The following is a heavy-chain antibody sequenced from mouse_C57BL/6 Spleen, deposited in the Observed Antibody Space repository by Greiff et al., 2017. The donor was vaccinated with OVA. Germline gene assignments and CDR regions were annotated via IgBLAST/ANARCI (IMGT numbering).Heavy chain of an antibody. V-gene: IGHV5-9-1*02. CDR2: ISSGGDYI. CDR3: TRQDYGNYDYFDY. J-gene: IGHJ2*01. CDR1: GFTFSSYA. D-gene: IGHD2-1*01. Sequence: EVHLVESGEGLVKPGGSLKLSCAASGFTFSSYAMSWVRQTPEKRLEWVAYISSGGDYIYYADTVKGRFTISRDNARNTLYLQMSSLKSEDTAMYYCTRQDYGNYDYFDYWGQGTTLTVSS.